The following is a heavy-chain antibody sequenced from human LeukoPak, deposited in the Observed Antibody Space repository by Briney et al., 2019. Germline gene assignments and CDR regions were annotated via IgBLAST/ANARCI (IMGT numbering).Heavy chain of an antibody. CDR3: ATLGYCSGGSCYADLDY. CDR2: ISGNGSTI. CDR1: GFTFSDYY. J-gene: IGHJ4*02. Sequence: PGGSLRLSCAASGFTFSDYYMSWIRQAPGKGLEWVSSISGNGSTIYYADSVKGRFTISRDNANNSLYLQMNSLRAEDTAVYYCATLGYCSGGSCYADLDYWGQGTLVTVSS. D-gene: IGHD2-15*01. V-gene: IGHV3-11*04.